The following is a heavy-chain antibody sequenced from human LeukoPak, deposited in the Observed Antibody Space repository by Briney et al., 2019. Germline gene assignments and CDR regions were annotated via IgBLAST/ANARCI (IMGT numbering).Heavy chain of an antibody. V-gene: IGHV1-69*04. CDR2: IIPILGIA. Sequence: SVKVSCKASGGTFSSYAISWVRQAPGQGLEWMGRIIPILGIANYAQKFQGRVTITADKSTSTAYTELSSLRSEDTAVYYCARSTGSRGVNFDYWGQGTLVTVSS. CDR1: GGTFSSYA. D-gene: IGHD3-10*01. J-gene: IGHJ4*02. CDR3: ARSTGSRGVNFDY.